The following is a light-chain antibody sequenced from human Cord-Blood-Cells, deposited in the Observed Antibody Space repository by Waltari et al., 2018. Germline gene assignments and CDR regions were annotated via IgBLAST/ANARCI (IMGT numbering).Light chain of an antibody. V-gene: IGKV3-11*01. J-gene: IGKJ4*01. Sequence: EIVLTQSPATLSLSPGERATLSCRASQSVSSYLAWYQQKPGQAPRLLIYDASNRATCIPARFSGSVSVTDCTLTISSLEPEDFAVDYCQQRSNWVTFGGGTKVEIK. CDR1: QSVSSY. CDR2: DAS. CDR3: QQRSNWVT.